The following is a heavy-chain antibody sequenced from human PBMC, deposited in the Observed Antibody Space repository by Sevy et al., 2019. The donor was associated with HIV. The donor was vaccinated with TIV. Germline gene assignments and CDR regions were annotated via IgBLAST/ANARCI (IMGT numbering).Heavy chain of an antibody. D-gene: IGHD1-26*01. CDR2: IYYNGHI. J-gene: IGHJ4*02. CDR1: GGCITSLY. CDR3: AGENAWGRGYS. Sequence: SETLSLTCTVSGGCITSLYWNWIGQPPGKGLEWIANIYYNGHINYNPSLKSRVTLSLDTSKNQFSLRLSSVTAADTAMYYCAGENAWGRGYSWGQGTLVTVSS. V-gene: IGHV4-59*08.